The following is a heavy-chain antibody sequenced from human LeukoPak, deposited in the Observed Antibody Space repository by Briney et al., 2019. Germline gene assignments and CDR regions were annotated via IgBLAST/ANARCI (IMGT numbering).Heavy chain of an antibody. V-gene: IGHV4-4*09. CDR3: ARRITGTTWFDP. Sequence: PSETLPLTCTVSGGSISSYYWSWIRQPPGKGLEWIGYIYTSGSTNYNPSLKSRVTISVDTSKNQFSLKLSSVTAADTAVYYCARRITGTTWFDPWGQGTLVTVSS. D-gene: IGHD1-7*01. J-gene: IGHJ5*02. CDR1: GGSISSYY. CDR2: IYTSGST.